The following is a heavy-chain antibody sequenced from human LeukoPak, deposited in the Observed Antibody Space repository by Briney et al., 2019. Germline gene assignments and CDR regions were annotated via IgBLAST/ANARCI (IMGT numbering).Heavy chain of an antibody. CDR1: GGSTSSYF. CDR2: IYTSGST. Sequence: SETLSLTCTVSGGSTSSYFWSWIRQPAGKGLEWIGRIYTSGSTNYNPSLKSRVTMSVDTSKNQFSLKLSSVTAADTAVYYCAREVAVAGSLMDVWGQGTTVTVSS. J-gene: IGHJ6*02. D-gene: IGHD6-19*01. V-gene: IGHV4-4*07. CDR3: AREVAVAGSLMDV.